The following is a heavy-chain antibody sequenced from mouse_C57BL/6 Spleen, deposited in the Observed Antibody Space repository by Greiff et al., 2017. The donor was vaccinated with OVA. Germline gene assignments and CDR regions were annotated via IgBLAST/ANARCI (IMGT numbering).Heavy chain of an antibody. CDR3: ARRIYYGSYGAWFAY. CDR2: INPYNGGT. V-gene: IGHV1-19*01. J-gene: IGHJ3*01. Sequence: EVQLQESGPVLVKPGASVKMSCKASGYTFTDYYMNWVKQSHGKSLEWIGVINPYNGGTSYNQKFKGKATLTVDKSSSTAYMELNSLTSEDSAVYYCARRIYYGSYGAWFAYWGQGTLVTVSA. CDR1: GYTFTDYY. D-gene: IGHD2-1*01.